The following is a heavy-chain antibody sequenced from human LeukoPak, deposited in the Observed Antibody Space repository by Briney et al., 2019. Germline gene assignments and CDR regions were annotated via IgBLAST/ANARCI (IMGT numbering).Heavy chain of an antibody. J-gene: IGHJ4*02. CDR3: VRGTSDWRGVDY. CDR1: GFTFDDYA. D-gene: IGHD6-19*01. V-gene: IGHV3-9*01. Sequence: GGSLRLSCAASGFTFDDYAMHWVRQAPGKGLEWVSGISWNSGSIGYADSVKGRFTISRDSAKNTLYLEMNSLRAEDTAVYYCVRGTSDWRGVDYWGQGTLVNVSS. CDR2: ISWNSGSI.